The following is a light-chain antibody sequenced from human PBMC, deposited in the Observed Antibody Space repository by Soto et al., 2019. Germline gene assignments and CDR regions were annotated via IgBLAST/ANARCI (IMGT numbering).Light chain of an antibody. CDR2: AAS. J-gene: IGKJ4*01. CDR1: QSISKY. Sequence: DIQMTQSPSSLSASVGDSVTITCRASQSISKYLNWYQQKPGKAPSLLIFAASSLYVGVPSRFSGSGSGTDFTLTITSLQPEDFASDYCHQLYRAPFTFGGGTKLEIK. CDR3: HQLYRAPFT. V-gene: IGKV1-39*01.